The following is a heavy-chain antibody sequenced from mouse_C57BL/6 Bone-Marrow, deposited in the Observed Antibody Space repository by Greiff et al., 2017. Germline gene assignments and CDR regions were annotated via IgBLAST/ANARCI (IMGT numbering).Heavy chain of an antibody. CDR1: GFTFSDYY. V-gene: IGHV5-16*01. Sequence: EVKLVESEGGLVQPGSSMKLSCTASGFTFSDYYMAWVRQVPEKGLEWVANINYDGSSTYYLDSLKSRFIISRDNEKNILYLQMSSLKSEDTATYYCARVWDGDYFDYWGQGTTLTVSS. D-gene: IGHD4-1*01. J-gene: IGHJ2*01. CDR3: ARVWDGDYFDY. CDR2: INYDGSST.